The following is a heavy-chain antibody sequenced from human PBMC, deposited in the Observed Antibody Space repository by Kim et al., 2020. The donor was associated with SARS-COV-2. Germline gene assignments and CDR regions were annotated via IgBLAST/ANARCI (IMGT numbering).Heavy chain of an antibody. D-gene: IGHD2-2*01. CDR2: INHSGST. CDR3: ARGRLQADIVVVPAAMGHFDY. CDR1: GGSFSGYY. J-gene: IGHJ4*02. V-gene: IGHV4-34*01. Sequence: SETLSLTCAVYGGSFSGYYWSWIRQPPGKGLEWIGEINHSGSTNYNLSLKSRVTISVDTSKNQFSLKLSSVTAADTAVYYCARGRLQADIVVVPAAMGHFDYWGQGTLVTVSS.